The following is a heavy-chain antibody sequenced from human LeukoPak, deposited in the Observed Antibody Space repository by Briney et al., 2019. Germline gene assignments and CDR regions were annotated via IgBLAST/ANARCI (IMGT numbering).Heavy chain of an antibody. V-gene: IGHV4-38-2*01. D-gene: IGHD3-10*01. CDR3: ARRPLWFGEFDAFDV. CDR2: IHQSGTI. Sequence: SETLSLTCAVSGYSISSASYWGWIRQAPGKGLECIGSIHQSGTIYYSPSLKSRVTISIDTSKNQFSLRLTSVTAADTAVYYCARRPLWFGEFDAFDVWGQGTMVIVS. J-gene: IGHJ3*01. CDR1: GYSISSASY.